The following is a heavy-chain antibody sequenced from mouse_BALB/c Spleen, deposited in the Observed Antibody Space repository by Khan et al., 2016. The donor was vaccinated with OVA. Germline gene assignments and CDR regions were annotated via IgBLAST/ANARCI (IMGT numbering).Heavy chain of an antibody. V-gene: IGHV2-2*02. CDR1: GFSLTNYG. CDR2: IWSGGIT. CDR3: AKNRNGYFDY. D-gene: IGHD1-1*02. J-gene: IGHJ2*01. Sequence: QVQLQQSGPGLVQPSQSLSITCTASGFSLTNYGVHWVRQSPGKGLEWLGVIWSGGITDYNATFISRLTISKDISKSQVFFKMNSLQANDTAIYYCAKNRNGYFDYWGQGTTLTVSS.